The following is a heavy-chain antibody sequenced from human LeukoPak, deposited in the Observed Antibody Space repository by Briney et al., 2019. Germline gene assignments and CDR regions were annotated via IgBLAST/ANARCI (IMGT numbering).Heavy chain of an antibody. CDR2: ISWNSGSI. CDR1: GFTFSSYS. Sequence: GGSLRLSCAASGFTFSSYSMNWVRQAPGKGLEWVSGISWNSGSIGYADSVKGRFTISRDNAKNSLYLQMNSLRAEDTALYYCAKDGDINAGYFDYWGQGTLVTVSS. J-gene: IGHJ4*02. CDR3: AKDGDINAGYFDY. D-gene: IGHD5-12*01. V-gene: IGHV3-9*01.